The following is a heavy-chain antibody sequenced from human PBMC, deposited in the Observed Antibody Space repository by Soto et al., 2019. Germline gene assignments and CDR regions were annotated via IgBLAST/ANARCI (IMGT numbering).Heavy chain of an antibody. CDR2: IYYSGST. D-gene: IGHD5-12*01. CDR1: GGSISSYY. J-gene: IGHJ5*02. Sequence: SLTCTVSGGSISSYYWSWIRQPPGKGLEWIGYIYYSGSTNYNPSLKSRVTISVDTSKNQFSLKLSSVTAADTAVYYCARDLPEPLDGYSDYDYENWFDPWGQGTQVTVS. CDR3: ARDLPEPLDGYSDYDYENWFDP. V-gene: IGHV4-59*01.